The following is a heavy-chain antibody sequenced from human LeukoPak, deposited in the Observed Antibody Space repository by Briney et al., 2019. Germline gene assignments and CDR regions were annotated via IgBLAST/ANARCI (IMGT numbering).Heavy chain of an antibody. D-gene: IGHD3-22*01. Sequence: PSETLSLTCTVSGGSISSSGYYWGWIRQPPGKGLEWIGSIYYSGGIFYNPSLKSRLSISVDTSKNQFSLNLSSVTAADTAVYYCARGTPYDSSGYYWGQGTLVTVSS. V-gene: IGHV4-39*07. J-gene: IGHJ4*02. CDR3: ARGTPYDSSGYY. CDR2: IYYSGGI. CDR1: GGSISSSGYY.